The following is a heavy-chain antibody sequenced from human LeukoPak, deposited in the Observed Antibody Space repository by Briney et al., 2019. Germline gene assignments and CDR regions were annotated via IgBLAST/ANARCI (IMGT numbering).Heavy chain of an antibody. CDR1: GGSISSSSYY. D-gene: IGHD5-12*01. Sequence: KPSETLSLTCTVSGGSISSSSYYWGWVPQPPGEGVGGIGGIYYSGSTYYNPSLKSRVTISVDTSKNQFSLKLSSVTAADTAVYYCARRKGYSGNTHYFDYWGQGTLVTVSS. V-gene: IGHV4-39*01. CDR2: IYYSGST. J-gene: IGHJ4*02. CDR3: ARRKGYSGNTHYFDY.